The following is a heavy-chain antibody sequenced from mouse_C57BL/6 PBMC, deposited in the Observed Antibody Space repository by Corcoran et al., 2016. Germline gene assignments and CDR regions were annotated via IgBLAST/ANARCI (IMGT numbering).Heavy chain of an antibody. J-gene: IGHJ3*01. D-gene: IGHD2-5*01. Sequence: QIELVQSGPELKKPGETFKISCKASGYTFTTAGMQWVQKIPGKGFKSIGWINTHSGEPKYAEDFKGRFAFSFETSASTAYLQISNLKNEDTATYFCARSHYSNLAWFAYWGQGTLVTVSA. V-gene: IGHV9-4*01. CDR2: INTHSGEP. CDR3: ARSHYSNLAWFAY. CDR1: GYTFTTAG.